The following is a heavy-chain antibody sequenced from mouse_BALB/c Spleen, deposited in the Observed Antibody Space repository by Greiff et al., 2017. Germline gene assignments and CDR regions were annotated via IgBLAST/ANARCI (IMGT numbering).Heavy chain of an antibody. J-gene: IGHJ2*01. CDR3: ARDHYSFDY. Sequence: EVQLVESGPGLVKPSQSLSLTCSVTGYSITSGYYWNWIRQFPGNKLEWMGYISYDGSNNYNPSLKNRISITRDTSKNQFFLKLNSVTTEDTATYYCARDHYSFDYWGQGTTLTVSS. CDR2: ISYDGSN. V-gene: IGHV3-6*02. CDR1: GYSITSGYY. D-gene: IGHD2-12*01.